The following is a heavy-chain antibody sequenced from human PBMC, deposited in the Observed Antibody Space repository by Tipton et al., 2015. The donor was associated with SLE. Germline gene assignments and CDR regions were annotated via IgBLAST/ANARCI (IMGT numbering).Heavy chain of an antibody. CDR3: VRGQSATGEFDS. CDR2: IGIAGDT. D-gene: IGHD3-16*01. CDR1: GFTLSTYD. J-gene: IGHJ4*02. V-gene: IGHV3-13*01. Sequence: SLRPSCAASGFTLSTYDMHWVRQGTGKGLEWVSVIGIAGDTYYPDSVKGRFTISRENGKNSLHLQMNRLRAGDTAVYYCVRGQSATGEFDSWGQGTQVTVSS.